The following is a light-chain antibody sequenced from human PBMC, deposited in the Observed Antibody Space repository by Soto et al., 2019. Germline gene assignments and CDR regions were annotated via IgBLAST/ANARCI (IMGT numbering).Light chain of an antibody. V-gene: IGKV3-11*01. Sequence: EVVLTQSPDTLSLPPWERATLSCRASQSISSYLAWYQQKPGQAPRLLIYDASNRATGIPARFSGSGSGTDFTLTISRLEPEDFAVYYCQQYGSIPWTFGQGTKVDIK. J-gene: IGKJ1*01. CDR2: DAS. CDR3: QQYGSIPWT. CDR1: QSISSY.